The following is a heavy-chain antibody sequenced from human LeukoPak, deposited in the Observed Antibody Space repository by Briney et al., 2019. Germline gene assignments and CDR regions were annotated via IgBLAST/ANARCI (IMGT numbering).Heavy chain of an antibody. CDR3: AKEGASILTGIIYGPYFDY. Sequence: GRSLRLSCAASGFTFSCYGMHWVRQAPGKGLEWVAVISYDGSNKYYTDSVKGRFTISRDNSKNTLYLQMNSLRAEDTAVYYCAKEGASILTGIIYGPYFDYWGQGTLVTVSS. CDR2: ISYDGSNK. J-gene: IGHJ4*02. CDR1: GFTFSCYG. V-gene: IGHV3-30*18. D-gene: IGHD3-9*01.